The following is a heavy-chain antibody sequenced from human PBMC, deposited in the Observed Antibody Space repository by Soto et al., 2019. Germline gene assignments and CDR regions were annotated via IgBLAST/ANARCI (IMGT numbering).Heavy chain of an antibody. CDR3: ARDVDGTSHLNWFDP. CDR1: GFSLSGYG. J-gene: IGHJ5*02. V-gene: IGHV3-33*01. Sequence: QVQLVESGGGVVQPGRSLRLSCVVSGFSLSGYGMHWVRQAPGKGLEWVAVIWYDGTTKNYADSVKGRFTISRDRSKNTVYLQMDSLKVEDTAVYYCARDVDGTSHLNWFDPWGQGVLVTVSS. D-gene: IGHD5-12*01. CDR2: IWYDGTTK.